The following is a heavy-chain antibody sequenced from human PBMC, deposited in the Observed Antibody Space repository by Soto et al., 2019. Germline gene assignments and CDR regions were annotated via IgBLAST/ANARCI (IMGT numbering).Heavy chain of an antibody. J-gene: IGHJ4*02. Sequence: GGSLRLSWAASGFSFSTYSMAWVRQAAGKGPQWVSGLSGGGANTFYIDSVRGRFTISVDNSKNTVYLQMDSLRADDTAVYYCARWSGYDDAWGKGTLVTVSS. CDR1: GFSFSTYS. V-gene: IGHV3-23*01. CDR3: ARWSGYDDA. D-gene: IGHD5-12*01. CDR2: LSGGGANT.